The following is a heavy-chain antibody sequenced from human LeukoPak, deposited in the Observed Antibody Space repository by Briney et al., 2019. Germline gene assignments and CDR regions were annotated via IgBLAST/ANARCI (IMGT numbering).Heavy chain of an antibody. CDR3: ARLPASDPLDY. D-gene: IGHD1-14*01. CDR1: GYTFTSCA. J-gene: IGHJ4*02. Sequence: ASVKVSCKASGYTFTSCAMNWVRQAPGQGLEWMGWINPNSGGTNYAQKFQGRVTMTRDTSISTAYMELSRLRSDDTAVYYCARLPASDPLDYWGQGTLVTVSS. V-gene: IGHV1-2*02. CDR2: INPNSGGT.